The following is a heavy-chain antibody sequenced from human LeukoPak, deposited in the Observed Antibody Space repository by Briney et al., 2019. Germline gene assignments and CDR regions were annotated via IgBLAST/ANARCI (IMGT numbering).Heavy chain of an antibody. Sequence: SETLSLTCTVSGASISSYYWSWFRRPPGKGLEWIAFIFPSGSINFNASLKSRVSISVDGSKNNFSLELSSVPGADTAVYYCARRRDETATAAGYFHMDAWGKGTTVTVSS. D-gene: IGHD3-22*01. CDR3: ARRRDETATAAGYFHMDA. J-gene: IGHJ6*03. CDR2: IFPSGSI. V-gene: IGHV4-4*09. CDR1: GASISSYY.